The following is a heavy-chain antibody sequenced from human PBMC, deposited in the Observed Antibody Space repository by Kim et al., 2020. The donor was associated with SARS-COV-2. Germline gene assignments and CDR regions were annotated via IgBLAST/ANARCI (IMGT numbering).Heavy chain of an antibody. J-gene: IGHJ4*02. V-gene: IGHV3-30*02. CDR3: VILSSTSTSDY. Sequence: NKYYADSVKGRFTISRDNPKNTLFLQMNSLRSEDTAIYYCVILSSTSTSDYWGQGTLVTVSS. CDR2: NK. D-gene: IGHD2-2*01.